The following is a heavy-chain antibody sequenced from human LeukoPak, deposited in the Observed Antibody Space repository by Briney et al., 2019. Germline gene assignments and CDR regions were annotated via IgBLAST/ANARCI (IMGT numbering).Heavy chain of an antibody. V-gene: IGHV3-21*01. Sequence: GGSLRLSCAASGFTFSSYSMNWVRQAPGKGLEWVSSISSSSSYIYYADSVKGRFTISRDNSKNTLYLQMNSLRAEDTAVYYCARGASFNYYDSSGSVDYWGQGTLVTVSS. CDR3: ARGASFNYYDSSGSVDY. CDR1: GFTFSSYS. D-gene: IGHD3-22*01. CDR2: ISSSSSYI. J-gene: IGHJ4*02.